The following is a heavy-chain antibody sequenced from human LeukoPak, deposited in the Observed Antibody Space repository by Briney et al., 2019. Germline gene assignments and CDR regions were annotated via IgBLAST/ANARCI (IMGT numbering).Heavy chain of an antibody. V-gene: IGHV3-23*01. J-gene: IGHJ4*02. D-gene: IGHD3-16*02. CDR3: AKTPVYDYVWGSYRYPTAGFDY. Sequence: PGGSLRLSCAASGFTFSSYAMSWVRQAPGKGLEWVSAISGSGGSTYYADSVKGRFTISRDNSKNTLYLQMNSLRAEDTAVYYCAKTPVYDYVWGSYRYPTAGFDYWGQGTLVTVSS. CDR2: ISGSGGST. CDR1: GFTFSSYA.